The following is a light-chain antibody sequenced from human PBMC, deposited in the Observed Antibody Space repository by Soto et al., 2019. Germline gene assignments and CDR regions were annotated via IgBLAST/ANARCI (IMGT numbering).Light chain of an antibody. CDR2: EGH. Sequence: QSVLAQPASVSGSPGQSIPISCPGTSGFVGSFSLVSWYQQHPVKAPKVMISEGHSRPSGVPDRFSDSTSVNSASLTISALQFVDEPGYSNGLYICSTTIVFGSGTKFIV. J-gene: IGLJ1*01. CDR3: GLYICSTTIV. CDR1: SGFVGSFSL. V-gene: IGLV2-23*01.